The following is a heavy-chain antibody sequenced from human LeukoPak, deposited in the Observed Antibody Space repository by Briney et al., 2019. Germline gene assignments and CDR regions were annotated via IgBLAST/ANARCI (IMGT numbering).Heavy chain of an antibody. V-gene: IGHV3-74*01. CDR3: AKGRVEWEAADY. CDR1: GFTFSSYW. D-gene: IGHD1-26*01. J-gene: IGHJ4*02. Sequence: GGSLRLSCAASGFTFSSYWMHWVRQAPGKGLVWVSRINSDGSSTSYADSVKGRFTISRDNAKNTLYLQMNSLRAEDTAVYYCAKGRVEWEAADYWGQGTLVTVSS. CDR2: INSDGSST.